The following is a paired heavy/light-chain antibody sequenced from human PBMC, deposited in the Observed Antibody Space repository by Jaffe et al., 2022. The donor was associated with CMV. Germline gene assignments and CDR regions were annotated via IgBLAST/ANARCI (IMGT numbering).Light chain of an antibody. CDR1: QSLVNSDGNTY. CDR2: QVS. Sequence: DVVMTQSPLSLPVTLGQPASISCRSSQSLVNSDGNTYLNWLQQRPGQSPRRLIYQVSNRDSGVPDRFSGSGSGTDFTLKISRVEAEDVGVYYCLQGTHWPKTFGQGTKVEIK. CDR3: LQGTHWPKT. J-gene: IGKJ1*01. V-gene: IGKV2-30*01.
Heavy chain of an antibody. J-gene: IGHJ6*04. CDR2: ISRSGSA. V-gene: IGHV4-4*02. Sequence: QVQLQESGPGLVKPSGTLSLTCAVSGGSISSYNYWSWVRQPPGKGLEWIGEISRSGSAKYNASLKSRVTISIDKSRNQFSLNLTSVAAADTAVYYCANTWDVWGKGTTVTVSS. CDR3: ANTWDV. CDR1: GGSISSYNY.